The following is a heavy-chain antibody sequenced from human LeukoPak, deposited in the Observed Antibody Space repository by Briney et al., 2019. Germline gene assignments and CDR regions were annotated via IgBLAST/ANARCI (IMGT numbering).Heavy chain of an antibody. Sequence: ASVKVSCKASGYTFTSYYMHWVRQAPGQGLEWMGWINPNSGGTNYAQKFQGRVTMTRDTSISTAYMELSRLRSDDTAVYYCARDFPYYDILSSFDPWGQGTLVTVSS. D-gene: IGHD3-9*01. CDR2: INPNSGGT. V-gene: IGHV1-2*02. CDR3: ARDFPYYDILSSFDP. J-gene: IGHJ5*02. CDR1: GYTFTSYY.